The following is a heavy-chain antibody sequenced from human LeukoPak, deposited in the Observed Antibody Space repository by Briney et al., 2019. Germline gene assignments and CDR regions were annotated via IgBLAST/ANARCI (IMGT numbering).Heavy chain of an antibody. D-gene: IGHD7-27*01. CDR1: GFKFSSYG. CDR2: LSYDGRDK. CDR3: AKDGEGAAASYYFDY. V-gene: IGHV3-30*18. Sequence: QPGWSLRLSCAASGFKFSSYGMHWVRQAPGKGLEWVAVLSYDGRDKYYADSVKGRFTISRDNSKNTLYLQMNSLRPEDTAVYYCAKDGEGAAASYYFDYWGQGTLVTVSS. J-gene: IGHJ4*02.